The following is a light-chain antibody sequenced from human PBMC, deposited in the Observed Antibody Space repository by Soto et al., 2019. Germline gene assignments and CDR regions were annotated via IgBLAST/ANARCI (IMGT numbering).Light chain of an antibody. Sequence: QSALTQPPSVSGPPGQRVTISCSGSSSNIGTNSVNWYQEVPGTAPKLIIYSNDMRASGVHDRFSGSKSGTSAPLDISGPQSEDEADYYCAAWDDSLDGSYVFGIGTKVTVL. CDR3: AAWDDSLDGSYV. CDR1: SSNIGTNS. J-gene: IGLJ1*01. V-gene: IGLV1-44*01. CDR2: SND.